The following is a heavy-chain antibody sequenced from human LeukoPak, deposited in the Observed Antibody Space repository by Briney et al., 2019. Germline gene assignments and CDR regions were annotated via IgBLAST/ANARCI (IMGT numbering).Heavy chain of an antibody. D-gene: IGHD5-12*01. CDR3: TRIRGYSAYDFNY. J-gene: IGHJ4*02. CDR2: IKSKTDGVTT. Sequence: GGSLRLSCAASGFSFKDPWMSWVRQAPGKGLEWVGRIKSKTDGVTTDYAAPVKGRFTISRDDSRNTLYLQLNSLKTEDTALYYCTRIRGYSAYDFNYWGQGTLVTVSS. V-gene: IGHV3-15*01. CDR1: GFSFKDPW.